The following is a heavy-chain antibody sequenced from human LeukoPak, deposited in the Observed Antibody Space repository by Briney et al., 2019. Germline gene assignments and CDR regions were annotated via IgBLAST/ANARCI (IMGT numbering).Heavy chain of an antibody. CDR3: ATPLITGSSGYYLDY. V-gene: IGHV3-33*01. J-gene: IGHJ4*02. CDR2: IWYDGSNK. D-gene: IGHD3-22*01. Sequence: GGSLRLSCAVSGFTFSSYGMHWVRQAPGKGLEWVAVIWYDGSNKYYADSVRGRFTISRDNSKNTLYLQMNSLRAEDTAVYYCATPLITGSSGYYLDYWGQGTLVTVSS. CDR1: GFTFSSYG.